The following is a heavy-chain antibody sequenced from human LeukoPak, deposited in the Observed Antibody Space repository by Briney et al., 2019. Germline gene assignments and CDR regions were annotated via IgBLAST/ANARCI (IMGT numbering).Heavy chain of an antibody. CDR2: IYYSGST. CDR3: ARQGDLTYYYGSGSYTY. V-gene: IGHV4-30-4*01. Sequence: PSETLSLTCTVSGGSISSGDYYWSWIRQPPGKGLEWIGYIYYSGSTYYNPSLKSRVTTSVDTSKNQFSLKLSSVTAADTAVYYCARQGDLTYYYGSGSYTYWGQGTLVTASS. J-gene: IGHJ4*02. D-gene: IGHD3-10*01. CDR1: GGSISSGDYY.